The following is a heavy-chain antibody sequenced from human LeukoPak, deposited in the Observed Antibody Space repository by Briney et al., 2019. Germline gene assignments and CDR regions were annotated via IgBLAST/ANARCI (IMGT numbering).Heavy chain of an antibody. CDR3: ATENNYGDFFYYFDY. CDR2: FDPEDGET. J-gene: IGHJ4*02. V-gene: IGHV1-24*01. D-gene: IGHD4-17*01. CDR1: GYTLTELS. Sequence: ASVKVSCKVSGYTLTELSMHWVRQAPGKGLEWMGGFDPEDGETIYAQKFQGRVTMTGDTSTDTAYMELSSLRSEDTAVYYCATENNYGDFFYYFDYWGQGTLVTVSS.